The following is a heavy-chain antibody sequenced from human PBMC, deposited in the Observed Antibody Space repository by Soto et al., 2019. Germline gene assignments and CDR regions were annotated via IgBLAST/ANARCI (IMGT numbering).Heavy chain of an antibody. CDR2: IYPGRSTA. CDR3: ARRCDPRVVLCYPAFDY. CDR1: GYTFATYW. J-gene: IGHJ4*02. V-gene: IGHV5-51*01. D-gene: IGHD2-15*01. Sequence: EVQLVQSGAEVKKPGESLKISCKGSGYTFATYWIGWVRQMPGKGLEWMGIIYPGRSTAIYSQAFKGQVTISADKSISAAYLQWSSLKSSDTAIYYCARRCDPRVVLCYPAFDYCGQGTLVTVSS.